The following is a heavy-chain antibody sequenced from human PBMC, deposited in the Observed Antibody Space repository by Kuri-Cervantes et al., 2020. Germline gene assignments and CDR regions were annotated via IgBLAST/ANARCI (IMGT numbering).Heavy chain of an antibody. CDR1: GYTFTSYD. J-gene: IGHJ6*02. CDR3: AREYCSGGGCYFYYYYYGMDV. Sequence: ASVKVSCKASGYTFTSYDINWVRQATGQGLEWMGWMNPNSGNTGYAQKFQGRVTMTRNTSISTAYMELSSLRSEDTAVYYCAREYCSGGGCYFYYYYYGMDVWGQGTTVTVSS. V-gene: IGHV1-8*01. D-gene: IGHD2-15*01. CDR2: MNPNSGNT.